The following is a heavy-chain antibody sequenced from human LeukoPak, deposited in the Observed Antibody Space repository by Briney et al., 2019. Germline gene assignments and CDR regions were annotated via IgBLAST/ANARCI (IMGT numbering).Heavy chain of an antibody. Sequence: GGSLRLSCAASGFTFSSYAMHWVRQAPGKGLEWVAVISYGGSNKYYADSVKGRFTISRDNSKNTLYLQMNSLRAEDTAVYYCARWGYGYWGQGTLVTVSS. CDR3: ARWGYGY. J-gene: IGHJ4*02. V-gene: IGHV3-30*04. CDR1: GFTFSSYA. CDR2: ISYGGSNK. D-gene: IGHD5-12*01.